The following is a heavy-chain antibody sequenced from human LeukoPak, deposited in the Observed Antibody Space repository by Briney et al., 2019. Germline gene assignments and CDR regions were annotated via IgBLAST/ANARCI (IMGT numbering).Heavy chain of an antibody. V-gene: IGHV4-59*08. D-gene: IGHD3-3*01. CDR2: IYDSGRT. J-gene: IGHJ4*02. CDR1: GGXISRHY. CDR3: ARHHEDYITIFY. Sequence: PSETLSLTCTVSGGXISRHYCSWIRQPPGKGLECIGYIYDSGRTNYNPSLESRVIMSVDTSKNQFSLKLTSVTAADTAVYYCARHHEDYITIFYWGRGTLVTVSS.